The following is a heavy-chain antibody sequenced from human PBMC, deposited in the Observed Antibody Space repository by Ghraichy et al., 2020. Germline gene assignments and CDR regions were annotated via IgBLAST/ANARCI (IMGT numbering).Heavy chain of an antibody. CDR1: GFSLSTSGVG. Sequence: SGPTLVKPTQTLTLTCTFSGFSLSTSGVGVGWIRQPPGKALEWLALIYWDDDKRYSPSLKSRLTITKDTSKNQVVLTMTNMDPVDTATYYCAHRTGQQWLVWGEGYFDYWGQGTLVTVSS. CDR2: IYWDDDK. V-gene: IGHV2-5*02. J-gene: IGHJ4*02. CDR3: AHRTGQQWLVWGEGYFDY. D-gene: IGHD6-19*01.